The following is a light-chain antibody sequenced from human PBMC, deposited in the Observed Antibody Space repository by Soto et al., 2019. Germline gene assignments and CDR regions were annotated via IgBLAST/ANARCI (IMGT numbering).Light chain of an antibody. CDR1: TSNLRKNF. CDR3: ATWDSILNAVV. CDR2: DTD. V-gene: IGLV1-51*01. Sequence: QSVLTQSPSVSAAPGQNVNISCSGSTSNLRKNFVSWYRQLPGAAPQALIYDTDKRPSGTPDRFSGSKSGTSATLGITGLQTDDEADYFCATWDSILNAVVFGGGTKLPVL. J-gene: IGLJ3*02.